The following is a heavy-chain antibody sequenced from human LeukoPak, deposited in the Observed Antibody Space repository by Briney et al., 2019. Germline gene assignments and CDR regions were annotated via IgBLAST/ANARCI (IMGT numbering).Heavy chain of an antibody. J-gene: IGHJ4*02. CDR1: GFTFDDYA. CDR3: AKGASRSWYRYADY. CDR2: ISWNSGSL. Sequence: GGSLRLSCAASGFTFDDYAMHWVRQAPGKGLEWVSGISWNSGSLDYAESVKGRFTISRDNAKNSLYLQMNSLRVEDSALYYCAKGASRSWYRYADYWGQGTLVTVSS. D-gene: IGHD6-13*01. V-gene: IGHV3-9*01.